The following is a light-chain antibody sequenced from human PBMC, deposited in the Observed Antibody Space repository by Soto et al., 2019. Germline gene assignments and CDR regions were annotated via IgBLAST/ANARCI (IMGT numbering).Light chain of an antibody. J-gene: IGKJ1*01. Sequence: AIRMTQSPSSLSASTGDRVTITCRASQGISSYLAWYQQKPGKAPKLLIYAASTLQSGVPSRFSGSGSGTDFTLTISCLQSEDFATYYSQQYYSYPRTFGQGTKV. CDR1: QGISSY. V-gene: IGKV1-8*01. CDR3: QQYYSYPRT. CDR2: AAS.